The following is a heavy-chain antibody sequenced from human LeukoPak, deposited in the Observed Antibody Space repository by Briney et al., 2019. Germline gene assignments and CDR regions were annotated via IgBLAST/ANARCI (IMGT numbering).Heavy chain of an antibody. CDR2: IIEGGDVK. J-gene: IGHJ4*02. D-gene: IGHD6-19*01. CDR3: ARVGKNGWDFDH. Sequence: GGTLRLSCAASGFTFSSYGMSWVRQAPGKGLAWVANIIEGGDVKYYVDSVKGRFTISRDNTKNSLYLQMTSLRADDTAVYYCARVGKNGWDFDHWGQGTLVTVSS. V-gene: IGHV3-7*01. CDR1: GFTFSSYG.